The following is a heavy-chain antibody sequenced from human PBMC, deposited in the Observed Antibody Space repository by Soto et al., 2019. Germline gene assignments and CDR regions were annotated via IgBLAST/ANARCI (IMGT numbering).Heavy chain of an antibody. D-gene: IGHD1-1*01. J-gene: IGHJ6*02. Sequence: SETLSLTCAVSGGSISSGGYSWSWIRQPPGKGLEWIGYIYHSGSTYYNPSLKSRVTISVDRSKNQFSLKLSSVTAADTAVYYCAGQLRNEYYYYYGMDVWGQGTTVTVSS. CDR2: IYHSGST. V-gene: IGHV4-30-2*01. CDR3: AGQLRNEYYYYYGMDV. CDR1: GGSISSGGYS.